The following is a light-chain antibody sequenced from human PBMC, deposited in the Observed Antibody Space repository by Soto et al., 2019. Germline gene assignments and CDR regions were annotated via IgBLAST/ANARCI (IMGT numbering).Light chain of an antibody. J-gene: IGKJ5*01. CDR1: QSISSY. V-gene: IGKV1-39*01. Sequence: DIQMTQSPSSLSASVGDRVTITVGASQSISSYLNWYQQKPGKAPKLLIYGASNLETGVPSRFSGSESGTEFTLTISSLQPEDFATYYCQQASSFPITFGQGTRLEIK. CDR3: QQASSFPIT. CDR2: GAS.